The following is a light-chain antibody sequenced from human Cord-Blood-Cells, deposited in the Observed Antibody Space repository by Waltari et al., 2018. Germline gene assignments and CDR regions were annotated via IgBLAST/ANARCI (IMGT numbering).Light chain of an antibody. Sequence: QSALTQPAPVSGSPGQSITIPCTGTSSDVGGYNYVSWYQQHPGKAPKLMIYDVSKRPSGVSNRFSGSKSGNTASLTISGLQAEDEADYYCSSYTSSSTYVFGTGTKVTVL. CDR1: SSDVGGYNY. J-gene: IGLJ1*01. CDR2: DVS. V-gene: IGLV2-14*01. CDR3: SSYTSSSTYV.